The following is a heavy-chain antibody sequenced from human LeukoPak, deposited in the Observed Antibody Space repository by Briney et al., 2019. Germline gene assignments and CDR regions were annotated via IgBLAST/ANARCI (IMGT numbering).Heavy chain of an antibody. CDR3: ARGRSYYDSSGYWATDY. CDR2: INHSGST. D-gene: IGHD3-22*01. J-gene: IGHJ4*02. Sequence: SETLSLTCAVYGGSFSGYYWSWIRQPPGKGLEWIGEINHSGSTNYNPSLKSRVTISVDTSKNQFSLKLSSVTAADTAVYYCARGRSYYDSSGYWATDYWGQGTLVTVSS. V-gene: IGHV4-34*01. CDR1: GGSFSGYY.